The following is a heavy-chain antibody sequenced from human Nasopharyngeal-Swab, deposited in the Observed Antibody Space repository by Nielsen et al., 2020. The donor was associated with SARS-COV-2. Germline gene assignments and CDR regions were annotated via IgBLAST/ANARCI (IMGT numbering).Heavy chain of an antibody. V-gene: IGHV3-30*03. J-gene: IGHJ3*02. CDR3: ASEGIDAFDI. CDR1: GLPFSAYG. D-gene: IGHD2/OR15-2a*01. CDR2: IAYDGRTK. Sequence: GGSLRLSCAAAGLPFSAYGMHWVRQAPGRGLEWLTFIAYDGRTKYSADSVRGRFTVSRDNSKSTLHLQMSSLRAEDTATYYCASEGIDAFDIWGQGTMVTVSS.